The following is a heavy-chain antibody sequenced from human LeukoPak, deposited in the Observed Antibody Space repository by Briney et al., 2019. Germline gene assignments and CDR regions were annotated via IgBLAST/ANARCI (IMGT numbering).Heavy chain of an antibody. Sequence: SGPTPVKTPQTLTLTCTFSGFSLSTTGVGVGWIPQPPGKALEWLALIYWDDNKRYSPSLKSRLTITKDTSKNQVVLTMTNMDPVDTATYYCARNYYDSSPLDYWGQGTLVTVSS. CDR3: ARNYYDSSPLDY. CDR2: IYWDDNK. J-gene: IGHJ4*02. D-gene: IGHD3-22*01. V-gene: IGHV2-5*02. CDR1: GFSLSTTGVG.